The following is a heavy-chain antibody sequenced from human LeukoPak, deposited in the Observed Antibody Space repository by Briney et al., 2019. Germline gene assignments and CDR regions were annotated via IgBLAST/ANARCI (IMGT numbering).Heavy chain of an antibody. CDR2: FFYSGST. Sequence: SETLSLTCTVSGGSISPYYWSWIRQPPGKGLEWIGYFFYSGSTNYNPSLKSRVIISIDTSKNQISLSLSSVTAADTAVYYCARDRDDGFDLWGRGTLVTVSS. CDR3: ARDRDDGFDL. V-gene: IGHV4-59*01. D-gene: IGHD1-1*01. J-gene: IGHJ2*01. CDR1: GGSISPYY.